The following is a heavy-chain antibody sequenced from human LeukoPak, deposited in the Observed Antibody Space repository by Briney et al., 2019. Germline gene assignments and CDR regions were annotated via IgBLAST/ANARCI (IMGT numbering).Heavy chain of an antibody. V-gene: IGHV4-61*02. J-gene: IGHJ5*02. Sequence: PSETLSLTCTVSGGSISSGSYYWSWIRQPAGKGLEWIGCIYTSGSTNYNPSLKSRVTISVDTSKNQFSLKLSSVTAADTAVYYCARRRPVYSGYGGNWFDPWGQGTLVTVSS. CDR3: ARRRPVYSGYGGNWFDP. D-gene: IGHD5-12*01. CDR2: IYTSGST. CDR1: GGSISSGSYY.